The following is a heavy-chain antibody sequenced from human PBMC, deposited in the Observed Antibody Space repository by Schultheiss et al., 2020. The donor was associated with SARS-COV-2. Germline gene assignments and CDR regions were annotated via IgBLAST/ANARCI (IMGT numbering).Heavy chain of an antibody. V-gene: IGHV3-15*01. Sequence: GGSLRLSCAASGFTFSNAWMSWVRQAPGKGLEWVGRIKSKTDGGTTDYAAPVKGRFTISRDDSKNTLYLQMNSLKTEDTAVYYCASPLSPLYYYGMDVWGQGTTVTVSS. CDR3: ASPLSPLYYYGMDV. CDR2: IKSKTDGGTT. J-gene: IGHJ6*02. CDR1: GFTFSNAW.